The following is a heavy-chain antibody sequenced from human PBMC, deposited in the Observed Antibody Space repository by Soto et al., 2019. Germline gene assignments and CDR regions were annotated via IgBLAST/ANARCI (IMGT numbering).Heavy chain of an antibody. V-gene: IGHV1-69*14. CDR1: GDTFTPDA. Sequence: QVQLVQSGAEVKTPGSSVTVSCKASGDTFTPDAVSWVRQAPGEGLEWMGGIIPIAGTPTYAQKFQGRVTITDDRSTSTTSMELSTLTSEDTAVYYCARGYCVSTSCHSLDSWGQGTPVTVSS. D-gene: IGHD2-15*01. CDR3: ARGYCVSTSCHSLDS. J-gene: IGHJ4*02. CDR2: IIPIAGTP.